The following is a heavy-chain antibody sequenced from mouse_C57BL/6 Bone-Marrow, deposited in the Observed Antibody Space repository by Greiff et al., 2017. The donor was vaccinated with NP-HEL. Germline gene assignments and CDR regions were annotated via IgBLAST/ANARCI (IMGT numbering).Heavy chain of an antibody. CDR3: AIWGYYVNY. D-gene: IGHD2-3*01. Sequence: VKLVESGAELVKPGASVKLSCKASGYTFTSYWMHWVKQRPGQGLEWIGMIHPNSGSTNYNEKFKSKATLTVDKSSSTAYMQLSSLTSEDSAVYYCAIWGYYVNYWGQGTTLTVSS. CDR1: GYTFTSYW. V-gene: IGHV1-64*01. J-gene: IGHJ2*01. CDR2: IHPNSGST.